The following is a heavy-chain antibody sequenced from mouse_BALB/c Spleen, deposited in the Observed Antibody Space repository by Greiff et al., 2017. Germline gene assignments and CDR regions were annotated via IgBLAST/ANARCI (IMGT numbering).Heavy chain of an antibody. D-gene: IGHD1-2*01. CDR2: IWSGGST. Sequence: QVQLQQSGPGLVQPSQSLSITCTVSGFSLTSYGVHWVRQSPGKGLEWLGVIWSGGSTDYNAAFISRLSISKDNSKSQVFFKMNSLQANDTAMYYCARHEDHYYGPYYAMDYWGQGTSVTVSS. CDR3: ARHEDHYYGPYYAMDY. J-gene: IGHJ4*01. V-gene: IGHV2-2*02. CDR1: GFSLTSYG.